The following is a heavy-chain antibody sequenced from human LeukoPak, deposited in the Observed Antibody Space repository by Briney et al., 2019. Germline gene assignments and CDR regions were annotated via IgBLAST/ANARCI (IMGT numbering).Heavy chain of an antibody. V-gene: IGHV3-21*01. J-gene: IGHJ4*02. CDR2: ISSSSSYI. D-gene: IGHD5/OR15-5a*01. CDR3: ARDLDASVPRTGIDY. Sequence: GGSLRLSCAASRFTFSSYSMNWVRQAPGKGLEWVSSISSSSSYIYYADSVKGRFTISRDNAKNSLYLQMNSLRAEDTAVYYCARDLDASVPRTGIDYWGQGTLVTVSS. CDR1: RFTFSSYS.